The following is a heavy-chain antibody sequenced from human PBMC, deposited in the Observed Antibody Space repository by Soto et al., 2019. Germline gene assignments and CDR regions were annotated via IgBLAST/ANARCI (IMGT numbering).Heavy chain of an antibody. CDR3: AKGERVHYDFWSGYYDAFDI. J-gene: IGHJ3*02. Sequence: GGSLRLSCAASGFTFSSYAMSWVRQAPGKGLEWVSAISGSGGSTYYADSVKGRFTISRDNSKNTLYLQMNSLRAEDTAVYYCAKGERVHYDFWSGYYDAFDIWGQGTMVTVSS. CDR2: ISGSGGST. V-gene: IGHV3-23*01. CDR1: GFTFSSYA. D-gene: IGHD3-3*01.